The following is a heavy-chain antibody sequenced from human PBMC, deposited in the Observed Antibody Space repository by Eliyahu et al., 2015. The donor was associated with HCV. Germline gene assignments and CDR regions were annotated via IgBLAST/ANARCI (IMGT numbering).Heavy chain of an antibody. CDR3: ARGQIVSSGWFGGAFDI. CDR2: ISYDGSNK. CDR1: GFTXXSYX. J-gene: IGHJ3*02. D-gene: IGHD6-19*01. Sequence: QVQLVESGGGVVQPGRSLRLSCSASGFTXXSYXMHXVRQXPGXGLEFWVAVISYDGSNKYYADSVKGRXTISRDNSKNTLYLQMNSLRAEDTAVYYCARGQIVSSGWFGGAFDIWGQGTMVTVSS. V-gene: IGHV3-30-3*01.